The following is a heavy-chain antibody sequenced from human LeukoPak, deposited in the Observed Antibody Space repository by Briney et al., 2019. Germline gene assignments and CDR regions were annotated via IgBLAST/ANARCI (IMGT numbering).Heavy chain of an antibody. CDR1: AFTFSTYW. V-gene: IGHV3-7*01. D-gene: IGHD6-13*01. Sequence: GGSLRLSCAASAFTFSTYWMVWVRQAPGKGLEWVANIKQDGSEKYYVDSVKGRFTISRDNAKNSLYLQMNSLRAEDTAVYYCAGAFAAAGWFDPWGQGTLVTASS. CDR3: AGAFAAAGWFDP. CDR2: IKQDGSEK. J-gene: IGHJ5*02.